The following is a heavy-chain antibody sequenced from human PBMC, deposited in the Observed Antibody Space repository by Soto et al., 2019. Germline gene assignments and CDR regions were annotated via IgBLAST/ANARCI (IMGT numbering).Heavy chain of an antibody. CDR1: GGSIISYY. D-gene: IGHD3-10*01. J-gene: IGHJ4*02. CDR2: IYYSGST. Sequence: SETLSLTCTVSGGSIISYYWSWIRQPPGKGLEWIGYIYYSGSTNYNPSLKSRVTISVDTSKNQFSLKLSSVTAADTAVYYCARQTGSGSYSPLDYWGQGTLVTVSS. V-gene: IGHV4-59*08. CDR3: ARQTGSGSYSPLDY.